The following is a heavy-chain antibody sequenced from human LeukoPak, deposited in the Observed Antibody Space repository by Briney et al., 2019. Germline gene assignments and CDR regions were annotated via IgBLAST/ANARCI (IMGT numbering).Heavy chain of an antibody. J-gene: IGHJ4*02. V-gene: IGHV3-30-3*01. CDR1: GFTFSSYA. Sequence: GGSLRLSCAASGFTFSSYAMHWVRQAPGKGLEWVAVISYDGSNKYYADSVKGRFTISRDNSKNTLYLQMNSLRAEDTAVYYCARDRGFWSGYPYFDYWGQGTLVTVSS. D-gene: IGHD3-3*01. CDR3: ARDRGFWSGYPYFDY. CDR2: ISYDGSNK.